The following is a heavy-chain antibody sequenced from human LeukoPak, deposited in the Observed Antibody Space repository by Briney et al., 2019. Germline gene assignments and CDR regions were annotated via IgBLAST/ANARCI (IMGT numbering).Heavy chain of an antibody. Sequence: GGSLRLPCAASGFTFSSYGMHWVRQAPGKGLEWVAVISYDGSNKYYADSVKGRFTISRDNSKNTLYLQMNSLRAEDTAVYYCAKDRGNTRFDYWGQGTLVTVSS. J-gene: IGHJ4*02. CDR3: AKDRGNTRFDY. CDR1: GFTFSSYG. D-gene: IGHD3-10*01. V-gene: IGHV3-30*18. CDR2: ISYDGSNK.